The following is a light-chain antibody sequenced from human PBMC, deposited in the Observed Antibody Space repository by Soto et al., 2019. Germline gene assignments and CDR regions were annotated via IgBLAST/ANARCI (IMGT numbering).Light chain of an antibody. Sequence: QSVLTQPRSVSGSPGQSVTISCTGTSSDVGGYKYVSWYQHNPGRAPKLMIYDVSKRPSGVPDRFSGSKSVNTASLTISGLQAEDEADYYCCSYAGSYTFVFGTGTKLTVL. CDR1: SSDVGGYKY. CDR3: CSYAGSYTFV. CDR2: DVS. J-gene: IGLJ1*01. V-gene: IGLV2-11*01.